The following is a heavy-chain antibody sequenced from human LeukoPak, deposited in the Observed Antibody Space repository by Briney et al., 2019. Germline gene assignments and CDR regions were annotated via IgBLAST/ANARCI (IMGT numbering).Heavy chain of an antibody. J-gene: IGHJ4*02. CDR3: ARLSTARKTTVTTDFDY. CDR1: GYSFTSNW. Sequence: GESLKISCKGSGYSFTSNWIAWVRQMPGKGLEWMGIIYPGDSDTRYSPSFQGRVTISADKSISTAYLQWSSLKASDTAMYYCARLSTARKTTVTTDFDYWGQGTLVTVSS. D-gene: IGHD4-17*01. CDR2: IYPGDSDT. V-gene: IGHV5-51*01.